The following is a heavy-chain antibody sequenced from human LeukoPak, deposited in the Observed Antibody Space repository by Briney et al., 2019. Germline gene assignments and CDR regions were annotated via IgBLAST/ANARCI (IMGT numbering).Heavy chain of an antibody. CDR1: GFTFTDYY. V-gene: IGHV3-11*04. J-gene: IGHJ4*02. CDR2: ISMGGATI. Sequence: GGSLRLSCAAAGFTFTDYYISWIRQAPGKGLGLVSYISMGGATIYYADSVEGLFTIASDNAKNSLYLQMNSLRAADTAVYYCARGSYDYVWGSYRPRDDYWGQGTLVTVSS. CDR3: ARGSYDYVWGSYRPRDDY. D-gene: IGHD3-16*02.